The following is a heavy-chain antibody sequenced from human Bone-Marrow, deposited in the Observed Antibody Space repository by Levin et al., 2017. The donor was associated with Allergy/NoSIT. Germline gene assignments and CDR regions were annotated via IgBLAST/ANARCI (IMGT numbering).Heavy chain of an antibody. V-gene: IGHV3-74*01. CDR1: GFTFSNYW. CDR3: VRDNYGVDY. J-gene: IGHJ4*02. CDR2: ITSDGSDT. Sequence: GESLKISCAASGFTFSNYWMQWVRQAPGKGLLWVSHITSDGSDTTYADSVRGRFTISRDNAKNTLYLQMNSLRGDDTAMYYCVRDNYGVDYWGQGTLVTVYS. D-gene: IGHD4-11*01.